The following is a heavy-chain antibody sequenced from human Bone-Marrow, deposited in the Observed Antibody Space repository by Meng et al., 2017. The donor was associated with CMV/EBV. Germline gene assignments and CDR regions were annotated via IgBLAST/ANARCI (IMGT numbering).Heavy chain of an antibody. D-gene: IGHD4-17*01. CDR1: GYSFTDYY. CDR3: AREVAAGYGDYYRYYYYGMDV. J-gene: IGHJ6*02. CDR2: INPNSRGT. Sequence: ASVKVSCKTSGYSFTDYYIHWVRQAPGQGLEWMGLINPNSRGTNYTQKFHGRVTITRYTAISTAYMELSSLNSDETAVYFCAREVAAGYGDYYRYYYYGMDVWGQGTTVTVSS. V-gene: IGHV1-2*02.